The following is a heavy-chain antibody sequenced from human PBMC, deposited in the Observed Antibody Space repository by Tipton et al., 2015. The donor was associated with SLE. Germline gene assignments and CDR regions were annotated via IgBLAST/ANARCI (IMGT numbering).Heavy chain of an antibody. V-gene: IGHV4-39*07. CDR1: GGSISSSSYY. Sequence: TLSLTCTVSGGSISSSSYYWGWIRQPPGKGLEWIGSIYYSGSTYYNPSLKSRVTISVDTSKNQFSLKLNSVTAADTAVYYCATYGGGYCSGGSCYGGGYWFDPWGQGTLVTVSS. J-gene: IGHJ5*02. D-gene: IGHD2-15*01. CDR3: ATYGGGYCSGGSCYGGGYWFDP. CDR2: IYYSGST.